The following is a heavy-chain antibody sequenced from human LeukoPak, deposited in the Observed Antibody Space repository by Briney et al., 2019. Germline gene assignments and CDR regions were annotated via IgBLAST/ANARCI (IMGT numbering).Heavy chain of an antibody. D-gene: IGHD3-22*01. CDR1: GGSIGSYY. J-gene: IGHJ6*03. CDR2: IYYRGNT. Sequence: PSETLSLTCSVSGGSIGSYYWSWIPQPPGKGLEWMGYIYYRGNTNYNPSLKSRVTISLDTSKNQFSLRLSSVTAADTAVYHCARGIYDRSGYSYYYYHMDVWGKGTTVTVSS. CDR3: ARGIYDRSGYSYYYYHMDV. V-gene: IGHV4-59*01.